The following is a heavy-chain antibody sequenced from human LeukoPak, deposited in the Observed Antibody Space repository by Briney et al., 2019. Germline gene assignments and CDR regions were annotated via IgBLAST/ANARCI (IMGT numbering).Heavy chain of an antibody. V-gene: IGHV5-51*01. CDR3: ARKPGRYFDWLLNRFDY. CDR2: IYPGDSDT. Sequence: GEFLKISCKGSGYSFTSYWIGWVRQMPGRGLEWMGIIYPGDSDTRYSPSFQGQVTISADKSISTAYLQWSSLKASDTAMYYCARKPGRYFDWLLNRFDYWGQGTLVTVSS. D-gene: IGHD3-9*01. CDR1: GYSFTSYW. J-gene: IGHJ4*02.